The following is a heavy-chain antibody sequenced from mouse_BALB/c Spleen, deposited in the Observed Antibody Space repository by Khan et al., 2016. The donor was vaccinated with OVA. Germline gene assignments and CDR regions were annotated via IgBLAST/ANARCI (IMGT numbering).Heavy chain of an antibody. D-gene: IGHD1-1*01. J-gene: IGHJ3*01. CDR1: GYTFTTYT. Sequence: QVQLQQSGAELARPGASVKMSCKASGYTFTTYTMHWVKQRPGQGLEWIGYIDPSSAYTNYNQKFKDKATLTADKSSSTAYMQLSGLTSEDSAVYYCAQYYYGYTYGFAYWGQGTLVTVSA. V-gene: IGHV1-4*01. CDR2: IDPSSAYT. CDR3: AQYYYGYTYGFAY.